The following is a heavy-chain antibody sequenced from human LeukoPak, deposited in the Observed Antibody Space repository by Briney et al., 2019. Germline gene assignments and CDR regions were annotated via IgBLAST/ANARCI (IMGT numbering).Heavy chain of an antibody. Sequence: RGCLRLSCAPSGFTFSSYAMSWVRQAPGKGLGWGSGISGIGVNTYNTDSVKGRFSISRDNSKNTLYLQMNSLRAEDTALYYCARAYGKWNDVYFYAFDLWGQGTMVTVSS. CDR1: GFTFSSYA. J-gene: IGHJ3*01. CDR3: ARAYGKWNDVYFYAFDL. CDR2: ISGIGVNT. D-gene: IGHD1-20*01. V-gene: IGHV3-23*01.